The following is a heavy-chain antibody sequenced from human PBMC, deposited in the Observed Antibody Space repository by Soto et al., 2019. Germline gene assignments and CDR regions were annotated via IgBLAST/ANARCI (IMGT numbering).Heavy chain of an antibody. J-gene: IGHJ4*02. V-gene: IGHV3-21*01. D-gene: IGHD6-13*01. CDR2: ISSSSSYI. CDR3: ARIGFYSNRPLYYFDY. CDR1: GFTFSSYS. Sequence: GGSLRLSCAASGFTFSSYSMNWVRQAPGKGLEWVSSISSSSSYIYYADSVKGRFTISRDNAKNSLYLQMNSLRAEDTAVYYCARIGFYSNRPLYYFDYWGQGTLVTVSS.